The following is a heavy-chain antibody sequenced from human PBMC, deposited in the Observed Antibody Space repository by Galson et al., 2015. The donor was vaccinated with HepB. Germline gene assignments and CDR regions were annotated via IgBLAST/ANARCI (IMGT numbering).Heavy chain of an antibody. J-gene: IGHJ6*03. Sequence: SVKVSCKASGGTFSSYAISWVRQAPGQGLEWMGGIIPIFGTANYAQKFQGRVTITADESTSTAYMELSSLRSEDTAVYYCARWGHGSSTSPYYYYYMDVWGKGTTVTVSS. D-gene: IGHD2-2*01. CDR2: IIPIFGTA. V-gene: IGHV1-69*13. CDR1: GGTFSSYA. CDR3: ARWGHGSSTSPYYYYYMDV.